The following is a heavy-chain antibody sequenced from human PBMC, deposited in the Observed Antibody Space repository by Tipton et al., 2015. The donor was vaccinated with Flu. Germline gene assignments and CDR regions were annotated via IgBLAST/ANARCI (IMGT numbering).Heavy chain of an antibody. CDR3: ARRTIFAMYFKY. V-gene: IGHV4-39*01. CDR1: GGSISDSDYY. Sequence: GLVKPSETLSLTCTVSGGSISDSDYYWGWIRQPPGKGLEWIGTLDYSGSTSYSLSLKSRVSISVDTSKNQFSLKLYSVTAADTAVYYCARRTIFAMYFKYWGLGILVAVSS. J-gene: IGHJ4*02. CDR2: LDYSGST. D-gene: IGHD3-3*01.